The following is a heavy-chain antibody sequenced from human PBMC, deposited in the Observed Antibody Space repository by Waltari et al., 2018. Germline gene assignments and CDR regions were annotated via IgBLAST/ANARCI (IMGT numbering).Heavy chain of an antibody. V-gene: IGHV4-59*01. D-gene: IGHD6-19*01. CDR2: IHYTGNT. CDR3: ARGGWSLDN. Sequence: QVQLQESGPGLVKPSETLSLICSVSGGSISNYYWTWVRQFPGKGLEWIGYIHYTGNTNYNPALTIRLTISVDTSKNQFSLNLNAVTAADTAVYYCARGGWSLDNWGRGTLVTVSS. J-gene: IGHJ4*02. CDR1: GGSISNYY.